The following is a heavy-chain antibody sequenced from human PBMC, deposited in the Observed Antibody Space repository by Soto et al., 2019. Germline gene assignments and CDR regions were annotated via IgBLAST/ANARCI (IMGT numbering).Heavy chain of an antibody. Sequence: EVQLVESGGDLVQPGGSLRLSCAASGFTFSGHWMHWVRQVPGKGLEWVSRINTDGGSSSYADSGKGLFTIFRDNAKNTLYLQMNGLRAEDTSVYFCAREAGFCSRTSCYRRAFDTWGQGTTVTVSS. CDR3: AREAGFCSRTSCYRRAFDT. J-gene: IGHJ3*02. V-gene: IGHV3-74*03. CDR2: INTDGGSS. CDR1: GFTFSGHW. D-gene: IGHD2-2*01.